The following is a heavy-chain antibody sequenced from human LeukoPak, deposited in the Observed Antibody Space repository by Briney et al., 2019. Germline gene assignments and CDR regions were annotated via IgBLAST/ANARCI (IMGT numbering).Heavy chain of an antibody. D-gene: IGHD1-1*01. J-gene: IGHJ4*02. CDR3: AKIHTTRKVFDY. CDR2: IRYDGSNK. Sequence: GGSLRLSCAASGFTFSSYGMHWVRQAPGKGLEWVAFIRYDGSNKYYADSVKGRFTISRDNSKNTLYLQMNSLRAEDTAVYYCAKIHTTRKVFDYWGQGTLVTVSS. CDR1: GFTFSSYG. V-gene: IGHV3-30*02.